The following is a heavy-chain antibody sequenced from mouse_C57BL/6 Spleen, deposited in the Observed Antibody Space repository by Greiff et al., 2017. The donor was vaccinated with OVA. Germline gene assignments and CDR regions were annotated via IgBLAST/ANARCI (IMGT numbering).Heavy chain of an antibody. V-gene: IGHV1-64*01. CDR2: IHPNSGST. CDR3: AIITTVVATNY. Sequence: QVQLQQPGAELVKPGASVKLSCKASGYTFTSYWMHWVKQRPGQGLEWIGMIHPNSGSTNYNEKFKSKATLTVDKSSSTAYMQRSSLTSEDSAVYYCAIITTVVATNYWGQGTTLTVSS. D-gene: IGHD1-1*01. CDR1: GYTFTSYW. J-gene: IGHJ2*01.